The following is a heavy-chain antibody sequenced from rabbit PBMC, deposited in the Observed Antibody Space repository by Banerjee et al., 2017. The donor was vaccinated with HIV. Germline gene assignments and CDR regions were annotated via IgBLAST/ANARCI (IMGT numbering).Heavy chain of an antibody. CDR2: IYTGSSGTT. V-gene: IGHV1S45*01. CDR3: ARVTGYGSTSGHPTRLDL. J-gene: IGHJ3*01. D-gene: IGHD1-1*01. Sequence: QEQLEESGGDLVKPEGSLTLSCKASGIDFSSYGISWVRQAPGKGLEWIACIYTGSSGTTWYATWAKGRFTISKTSSTTVTLQMTSLTAADTATYFCARVTGYGSTSGHPTRLDLWGQGTLVTVS. CDR1: GIDFSSYG.